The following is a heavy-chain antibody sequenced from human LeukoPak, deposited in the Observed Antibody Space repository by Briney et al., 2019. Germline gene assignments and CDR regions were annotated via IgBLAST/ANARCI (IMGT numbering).Heavy chain of an antibody. CDR1: GFTFSSYG. J-gene: IGHJ4*02. CDR3: ARDHTLGYSYGEGYGYGTLGYFDY. CDR2: IWYDGSNK. V-gene: IGHV3-33*01. D-gene: IGHD5-18*01. Sequence: PGGSLRLSCAASGFTFSSYGMHWVRQAPGKGLEWVAVIWYDGSNKYYADSVKGRFTISRDNSKNTLYLQMNSLRAEDTAVYYCARDHTLGYSYGEGYGYGTLGYFDYWGQGTLVTVSS.